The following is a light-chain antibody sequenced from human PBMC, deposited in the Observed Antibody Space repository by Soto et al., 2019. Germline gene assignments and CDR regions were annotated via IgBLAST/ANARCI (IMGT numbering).Light chain of an antibody. J-gene: IGKJ2*01. V-gene: IGKV3-20*01. CDR1: QSVNNVY. Sequence: EIVLTQSPGTLSLSPGERATLSCRASQSVNNVYLAWYQQKPGQAPRLLIYDVSSRATGIPDRFSGSGSGTDFTLTISRLEPEYFAVYYCQQSGTSPRTFGHGNKLEIK. CDR3: QQSGTSPRT. CDR2: DVS.